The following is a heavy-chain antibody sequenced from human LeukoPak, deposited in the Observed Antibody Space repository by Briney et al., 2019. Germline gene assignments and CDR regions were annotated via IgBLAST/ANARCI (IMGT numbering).Heavy chain of an antibody. Sequence: PGGSLRLSCAASGFTFSSYAMSWVRQAPGKGLEWVAVISYDGSNKYYADSVKGRFTISRDNSKNTLYLQMNSLRAEDTAVYYCARDETYYDFWSASGFDYWGRGTLVTVSS. CDR1: GFTFSSYA. CDR3: ARDETYYDFWSASGFDY. J-gene: IGHJ4*02. D-gene: IGHD3-3*01. CDR2: ISYDGSNK. V-gene: IGHV3-30-3*01.